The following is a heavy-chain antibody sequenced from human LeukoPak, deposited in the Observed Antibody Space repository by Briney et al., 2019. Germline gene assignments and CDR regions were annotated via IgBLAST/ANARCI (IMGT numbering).Heavy chain of an antibody. Sequence: KPGGSLRLSCAASGFTFSSSGMHWVRQAPGKGLEWVAFIRYDGSNKYYADSVKGRFTISRDNSKNTLYLQMNSLRADDTAVYYCAKDRYGDYVIDYWGQGTLVTVSS. V-gene: IGHV3-30*02. CDR2: IRYDGSNK. CDR1: GFTFSSSG. CDR3: AKDRYGDYVIDY. J-gene: IGHJ4*02. D-gene: IGHD4-17*01.